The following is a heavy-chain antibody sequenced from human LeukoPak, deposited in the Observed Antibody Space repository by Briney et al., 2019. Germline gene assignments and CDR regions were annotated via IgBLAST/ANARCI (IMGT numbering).Heavy chain of an antibody. CDR2: ISSSSRTV. V-gene: IGHV3-48*02. J-gene: IGHJ1*01. Sequence: PGGSLRLSCAASGFTFTSTSMNWARQAPGKGLEWISYISSSSRTVHYADSVKGRFTISRDNAKNSLYLQMNSLRDEDTAVYYCARIGYSWGQGTLVTVSS. D-gene: IGHD5-12*01. CDR3: ARIGYS. CDR1: GFTFTSTS.